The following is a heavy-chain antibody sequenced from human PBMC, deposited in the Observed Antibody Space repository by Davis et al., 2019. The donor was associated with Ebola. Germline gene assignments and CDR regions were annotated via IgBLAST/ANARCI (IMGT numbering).Heavy chain of an antibody. Sequence: GESLKISCAASGFTFSSYGMHWVRQAPGKGLEWVAVISYDGSNKYYADSVKGRFTISRDNSKNTLYLQMNSLRAEDTAVYYCAKGGFYDSSDSGSDYWGQGTLVAVSS. CDR3: AKGGFYDSSDSGSDY. CDR2: ISYDGSNK. J-gene: IGHJ4*02. D-gene: IGHD3-22*01. V-gene: IGHV3-30*18. CDR1: GFTFSSYG.